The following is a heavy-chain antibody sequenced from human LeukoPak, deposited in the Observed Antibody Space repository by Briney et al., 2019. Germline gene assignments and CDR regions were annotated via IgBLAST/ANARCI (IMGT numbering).Heavy chain of an antibody. Sequence: SGPTLVKPIQTLTLTCTFSGFSLSTSGVGVGWIRQPPGKALEWLALTYWDDDKRYSSSLKSRLTITKVIPKNQVVLRRANMDPLDTARYSCALRGGLYDSSGEIVDYWGQGTLVTVSS. D-gene: IGHD3-22*01. CDR2: TYWDDDK. J-gene: IGHJ4*02. CDR3: ALRGGLYDSSGEIVDY. CDR1: GFSLSTSGVG. V-gene: IGHV2-5*02.